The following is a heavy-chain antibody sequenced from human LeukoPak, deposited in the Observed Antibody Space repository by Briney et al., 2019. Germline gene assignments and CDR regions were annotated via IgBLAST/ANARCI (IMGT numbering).Heavy chain of an antibody. CDR2: IRYDGSNK. CDR1: GFTFSSYG. CDR3: AKDFLRGPRQQLWEGGY. Sequence: GGSLRLSCAASGFTFSSYGMHWVRQAPGKGLEWVAFIRYDGSNKYYADSVKGRFTISRDNSKNTLYLQMNSLRAEDTAVYYCAKDFLRGPRQQLWEGGYWGQGTLVTVSS. V-gene: IGHV3-30*02. D-gene: IGHD6-13*01. J-gene: IGHJ4*02.